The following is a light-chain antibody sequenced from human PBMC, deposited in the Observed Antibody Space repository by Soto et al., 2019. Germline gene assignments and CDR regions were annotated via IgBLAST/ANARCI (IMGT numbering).Light chain of an antibody. V-gene: IGLV2-23*02. CDR2: EVN. CDR1: SSDVGSYNL. Sequence: QSALTQPASVSGSPGQSITISCTGTSSDVGSYNLVSWYQQHPGKAPKLMIFEVNKRPSGVSYRFSGSKSGNTASLTISWLQAEDEADYYCCSYAGSSAPVVFGGGTKLTVL. J-gene: IGLJ2*01. CDR3: CSYAGSSAPVV.